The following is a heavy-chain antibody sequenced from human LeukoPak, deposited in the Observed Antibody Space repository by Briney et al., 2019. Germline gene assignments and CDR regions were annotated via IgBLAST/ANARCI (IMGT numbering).Heavy chain of an antibody. CDR1: GGSISSGDYY. Sequence: PSQTLSLTCTVSGGSISSGDYYWSWIRQPPGKGLEWIGYIYYSGSTYYNPSLKSRVTISVDTSKNQFSLKLSSVTAADTAVYYCARVKMSPMVRGVINRIDYWGQGTLVTVSS. CDR2: IYYSGST. CDR3: ARVKMSPMVRGVINRIDY. V-gene: IGHV4-30-4*08. J-gene: IGHJ4*02. D-gene: IGHD3-10*01.